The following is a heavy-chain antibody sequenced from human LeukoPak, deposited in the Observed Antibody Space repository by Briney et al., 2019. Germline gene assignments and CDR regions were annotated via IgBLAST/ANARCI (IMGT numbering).Heavy chain of an antibody. J-gene: IGHJ5*02. CDR1: GGTFSSYA. D-gene: IGHD6-13*01. CDR2: INPNSGGT. CDR3: ATLYSSSWYFFDP. V-gene: IGHV1-2*02. Sequence: GASVKVSCKASGGTFSSYAISWVRQAPGQGLEWMGWINPNSGGTNYAQKFQGRVTMTRDTSISTAYMELSRLRSDDTAVYYCATLYSSSWYFFDPWGQGTLVTVSS.